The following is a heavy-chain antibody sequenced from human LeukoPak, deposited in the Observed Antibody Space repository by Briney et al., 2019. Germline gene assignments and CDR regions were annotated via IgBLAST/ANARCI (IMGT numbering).Heavy chain of an antibody. D-gene: IGHD5-12*01. J-gene: IGHJ4*02. CDR2: ISSSGSTI. CDR1: GFTFSSYE. V-gene: IGHV3-48*03. Sequence: PVGSLRLSCAASGFTFSSYEMNSGRQAPGPGLGGVSYISSSGSTIYYADSVKGRFTISRDNAKNSLYLQMYSLRAEDTAVYFCATDGYVRGGPFDYWGQGTLVTVSS. CDR3: ATDGYVRGGPFDY.